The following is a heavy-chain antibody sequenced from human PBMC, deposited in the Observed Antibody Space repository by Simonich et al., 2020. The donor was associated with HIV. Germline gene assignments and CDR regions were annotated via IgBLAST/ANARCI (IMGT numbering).Heavy chain of an antibody. Sequence: QVHLQQWGAGLLKPSETLSLTCAVYGGSFSGYYWNWIRQPPGKGLGWIGEINHSGSTDHNSSLKSRVTISVDTSKNQFSLKLSSVTAADTAMYYCARRGGYAFDYWGQGTLVTVSS. D-gene: IGHD5-12*01. CDR1: GGSFSGYY. V-gene: IGHV4-34*01. J-gene: IGHJ4*02. CDR2: INHSGST. CDR3: ARRGGYAFDY.